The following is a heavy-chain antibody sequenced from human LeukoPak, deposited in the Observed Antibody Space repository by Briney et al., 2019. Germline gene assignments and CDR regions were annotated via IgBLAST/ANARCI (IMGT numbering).Heavy chain of an antibody. CDR2: ISSTSSAI. Sequence: GGSLRLSCAASGFTFSSYSMNWVRQAPGKGLEWLSYISSTSSAIYYADSLKGRFTISRDNAKNSLYLQMDSLRAEDTAVYYCARVIGSYGNSAYWGQGTLVTVSS. CDR3: ARVIGSYGNSAY. J-gene: IGHJ4*02. CDR1: GFTFSSYS. V-gene: IGHV3-48*04. D-gene: IGHD3-16*01.